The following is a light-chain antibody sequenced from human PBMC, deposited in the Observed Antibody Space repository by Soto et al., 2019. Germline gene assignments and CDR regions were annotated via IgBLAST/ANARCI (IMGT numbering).Light chain of an antibody. V-gene: IGKV3-15*01. J-gene: IGKJ2*01. CDR2: DAS. CDR3: QHYNYWPYT. CDR1: HSVSSN. Sequence: EIVMTQSPATLSVSPGERATLSCRASHSVSSNLAWHQQRPGQAPRLLIYDASTRATGVPARFSGSGSGTDFTLTISSLQSEDFAVYYCQHYNYWPYTFGQGTKVDIK.